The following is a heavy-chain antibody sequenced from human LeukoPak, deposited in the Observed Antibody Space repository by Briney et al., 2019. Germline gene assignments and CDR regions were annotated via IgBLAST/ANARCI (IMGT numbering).Heavy chain of an antibody. V-gene: IGHV3-7*01. CDR3: ARARDFGYYDILTGPNWFDP. CDR1: KFTFSDFW. CDR2: IKQDGSDK. D-gene: IGHD3-9*01. J-gene: IGHJ5*02. Sequence: GGSLRLSCEASKFTFSDFWMSWVRQAPGKGLEWVANIKQDGSDKYYVDSVKGRFTISRDNAENSLYLQMSSLRAEDTAVYYCARARDFGYYDILTGPNWFDPWGQGTLVTVSS.